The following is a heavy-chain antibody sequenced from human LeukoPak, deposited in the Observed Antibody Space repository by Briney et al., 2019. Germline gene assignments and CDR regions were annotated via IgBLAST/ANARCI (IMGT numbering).Heavy chain of an antibody. Sequence: GGSLRLSCAASGFTFSGFAMHWVRQASGKGLEWVGRIRSKANNYATAYAASVKGRFTISRDDSKNTAYLQMSSLKTEDTAVYYCTSLEMGPEQAFDYWGQGTLVTVSS. CDR1: GFTFSGFA. CDR3: TSLEMGPEQAFDY. V-gene: IGHV3-73*01. J-gene: IGHJ4*02. CDR2: IRSKANNYAT. D-gene: IGHD5-24*01.